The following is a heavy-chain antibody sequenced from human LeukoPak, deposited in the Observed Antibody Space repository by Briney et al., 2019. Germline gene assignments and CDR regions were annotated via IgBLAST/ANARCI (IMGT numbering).Heavy chain of an antibody. J-gene: IGHJ4*02. Sequence: SETLSLTCAVSGYSISSGYYWGWIRQPPGKGLEWIGSIYHSGSTYYNPSLKSRVTISVDTSKNQFSLKLSSVIAADTAVYYCARRRGSYSIDYWGQGTLVTVSS. V-gene: IGHV4-38-2*01. CDR2: IYHSGST. D-gene: IGHD1-26*01. CDR3: ARRRGSYSIDY. CDR1: GYSISSGYY.